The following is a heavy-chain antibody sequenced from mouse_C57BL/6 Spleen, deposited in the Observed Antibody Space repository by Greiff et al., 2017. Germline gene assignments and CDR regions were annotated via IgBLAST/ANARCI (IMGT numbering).Heavy chain of an antibody. J-gene: IGHJ3*01. CDR1: GYTFTSYW. CDR2: INPSNGVT. CDR3: ARSRGSAGFAY. D-gene: IGHD1-3*01. Sequence: QVQLQQPGTELVKPGASVKLSCKASGYTFTSYWMHWVKQRPGPGLEWIGDINPSNGVTNYNEKFKSKATLTVDTSSSTACMQLSSLTAEDSAVCYCARSRGSAGFAYWGQGTLVTVSA. V-gene: IGHV1-53*01.